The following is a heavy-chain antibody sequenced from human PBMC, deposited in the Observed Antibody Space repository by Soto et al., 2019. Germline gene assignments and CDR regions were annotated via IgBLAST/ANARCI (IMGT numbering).Heavy chain of an antibody. Sequence: ASVKVSCKASGYTFTNYDISWMRQAPGQGLEWMGGINPNGDTTYYAQKFLGRLTVTRDTSTSTVYMELSSLRSDDTAVYYCAREGATAAKMFDYWGQGTLVTVSS. D-gene: IGHD2-2*01. CDR1: GYTFTNYD. V-gene: IGHV1-46*01. CDR2: INPNGDTT. J-gene: IGHJ4*02. CDR3: AREGATAAKMFDY.